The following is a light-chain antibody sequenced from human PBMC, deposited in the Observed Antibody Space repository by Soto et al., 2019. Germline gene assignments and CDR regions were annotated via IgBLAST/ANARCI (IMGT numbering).Light chain of an antibody. Sequence: QSVLTQPPSVSAAPGQKVAISCSGSSSNIGNNDVSWYQQLPGTAPKLLIYDNNKRPSGIPDRFSGSKSGTSATLGITGLQTGDEADYYCGTWDISLSPGGVFGGGTKLTVL. V-gene: IGLV1-51*01. CDR1: SSNIGNND. CDR3: GTWDISLSPGGV. J-gene: IGLJ3*02. CDR2: DNN.